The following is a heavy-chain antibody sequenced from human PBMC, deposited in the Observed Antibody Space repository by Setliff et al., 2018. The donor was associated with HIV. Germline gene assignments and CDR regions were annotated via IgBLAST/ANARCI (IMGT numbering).Heavy chain of an antibody. CDR2: LSPSGTT. CDR3: ARTKFGSYSDY. J-gene: IGHJ4*02. D-gene: IGHD3-10*01. Sequence: SETLSLTCTVYGGSFSNYYTNWIRQPPGKGLEWIGELSPSGTTRSNPSLKSRVSISLDTSKTQFSQKLSSVTAADTAVYYCARTKFGSYSDYWGQGTLVTVSS. CDR1: GGSFSNYY. V-gene: IGHV4-34*01.